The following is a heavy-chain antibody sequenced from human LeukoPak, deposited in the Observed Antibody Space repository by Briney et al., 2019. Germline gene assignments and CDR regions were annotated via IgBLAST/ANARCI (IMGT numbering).Heavy chain of an antibody. CDR3: AKPYYYDSSGLDY. CDR1: GFTLSSYA. CDR2: ISGNAGST. V-gene: IGHV3-23*01. J-gene: IGHJ4*02. Sequence: GGSLRLSCTASGFTLSSYAMSWVRQAPGKGLEWVSLISGNAGSTYYADSVKGRFTISRDITKNTLYLQMNSLRDEDTATYYCAKPYYYDSSGLDYWGQGTLVTVSS. D-gene: IGHD3-22*01.